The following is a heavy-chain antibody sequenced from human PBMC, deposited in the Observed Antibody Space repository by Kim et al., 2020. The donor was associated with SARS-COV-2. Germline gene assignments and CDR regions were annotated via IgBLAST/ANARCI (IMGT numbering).Heavy chain of an antibody. CDR1: GDSISGGGYS. V-gene: IGHV4-30-2*01. J-gene: IGHJ3*02. CDR2: IYHSGST. Sequence: SETLSLTCAVSGDSISGGGYSWSWIRQPPGKGLDWIAYIYHSGSTYYNPSLKSRVTISVDRSKNQFSLNLSSVTAADTAVYFCARATLIYAFDIWGQGT. D-gene: IGHD1-1*01. CDR3: ARATLIYAFDI.